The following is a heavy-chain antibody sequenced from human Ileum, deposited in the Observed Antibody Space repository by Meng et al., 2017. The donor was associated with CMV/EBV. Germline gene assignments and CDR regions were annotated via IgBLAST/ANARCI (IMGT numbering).Heavy chain of an antibody. D-gene: IGHD1-26*01. Sequence: QVKVQESGTGLVKPAETLSLTCTAPGDPISCGSHSWAWFRQPPGKRLEWIGSMYFSGIADYNPSLKSRVTISLHATQKQFSLRLTSVTAADSAVYFCARDLTNKWFYYWGQGTLVTVSS. V-gene: IGHV4-39*07. J-gene: IGHJ4*02. CDR3: ARDLTNKWFYY. CDR1: GDPISCGSHS. CDR2: MYFSGIA.